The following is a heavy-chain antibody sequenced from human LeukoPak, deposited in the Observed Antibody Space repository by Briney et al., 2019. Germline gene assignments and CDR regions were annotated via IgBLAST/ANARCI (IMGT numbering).Heavy chain of an antibody. CDR3: AKGEAGYSSSSAAFDI. Sequence: GGSLRLSCAAPGFTFDDYAMHWVRQAPGKGLEWVSGISWNSGSIGYADSVKGRFTISRDNAKNSLYLQMNSLRAEDMALYYCAKGEAGYSSSSAAFDIWGQGTMVTVSS. D-gene: IGHD6-6*01. V-gene: IGHV3-9*03. CDR2: ISWNSGSI. CDR1: GFTFDDYA. J-gene: IGHJ3*02.